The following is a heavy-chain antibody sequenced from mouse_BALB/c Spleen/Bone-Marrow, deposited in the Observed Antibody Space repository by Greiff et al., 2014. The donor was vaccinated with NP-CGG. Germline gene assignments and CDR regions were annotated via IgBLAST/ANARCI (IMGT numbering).Heavy chain of an antibody. V-gene: IGHV5-4*02. CDR3: VREVSMDD. Sequence: LKLSCAASGFTFSDYYMYFVRQTPEKRLEWVATISDGGSYTYYPDSVKGRFTIYRDNAKNKLFLQLSSLKYEDTGMYYCVREVSMDDWGKGNSGT. CDR2: ISDGGSYT. CDR1: GFTFSDYY. J-gene: IGHJ4*01.